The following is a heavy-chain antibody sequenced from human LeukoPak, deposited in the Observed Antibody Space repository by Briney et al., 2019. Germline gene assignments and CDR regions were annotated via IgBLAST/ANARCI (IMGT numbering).Heavy chain of an antibody. CDR3: ARDSITIFVGYYYYYGMDV. J-gene: IGHJ6*02. V-gene: IGHV4-30-2*01. CDR2: IYHSGST. D-gene: IGHD3-3*01. Sequence: SQTLSLTCAVSGGSISSGGYSWSWIRQPPGKGLEWIGYIYHSGSTYYNPSLKSRVTISVDRSKNQFSLKLSSVTAADTAVYYCARDSITIFVGYYYYYGMDVWGQGTTVTVSS. CDR1: GGSISSGGYS.